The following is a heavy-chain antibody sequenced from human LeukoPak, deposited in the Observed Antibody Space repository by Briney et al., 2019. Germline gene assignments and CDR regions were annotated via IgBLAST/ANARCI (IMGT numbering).Heavy chain of an antibody. CDR2: ISDYNGNT. V-gene: IGHV1-18*01. CDR1: GYTFTSYG. J-gene: IGHJ4*02. CDR3: ARLLVGEYYFDY. D-gene: IGHD3-16*01. Sequence: ASVKVSCKASGYTFTSYGISWVRQAPGQGLEWMGWISDYNGNTNYAQKLQGRVTMTTDTSTSTAYMELRSMRSDDTAVYYCARLLVGEYYFDYWGQGTLVTVSS.